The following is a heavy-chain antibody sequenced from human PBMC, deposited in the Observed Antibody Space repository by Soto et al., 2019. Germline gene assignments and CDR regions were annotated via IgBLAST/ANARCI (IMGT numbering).Heavy chain of an antibody. CDR2: INHSGST. D-gene: IGHD2-15*01. CDR3: ARGRVVVAATQPTFDY. J-gene: IGHJ4*02. CDR1: GGSFSGYY. V-gene: IGHV4-34*01. Sequence: SETLSLTCAVYGGSFSGYYWSWIRQPPGKGLEWIGEINHSGSTNYNPSLKSRVTISVDTSKNQFSLKLSSVTAADTAVYYCARGRVVVAATQPTFDYWGQGTLVTVSS.